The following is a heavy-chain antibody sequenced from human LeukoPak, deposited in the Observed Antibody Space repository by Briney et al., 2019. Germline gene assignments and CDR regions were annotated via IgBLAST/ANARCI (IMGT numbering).Heavy chain of an antibody. CDR1: GFTLSSYA. CDR2: ISGSGGST. Sequence: GGSLRLSCAASGFTLSSYAMSWVRQAPGKGLEWVSAISGSGGSTYYADSVKGRFTISRDNSKNTLYLQMNSLRAEDTAVYYCAKDRSTRDYGDYPAKYFDYWGQGTLVTVSS. CDR3: AKDRSTRDYGDYPAKYFDY. V-gene: IGHV3-23*01. J-gene: IGHJ4*02. D-gene: IGHD4-17*01.